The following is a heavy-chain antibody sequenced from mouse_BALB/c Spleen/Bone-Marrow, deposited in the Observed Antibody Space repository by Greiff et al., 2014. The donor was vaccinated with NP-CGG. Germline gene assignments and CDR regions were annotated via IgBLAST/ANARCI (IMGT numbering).Heavy chain of an antibody. CDR3: TNHYFDY. Sequence: LQQSGSELVRPGAPVKLSRKASGYTFTSYWMHWVKQRPGQGLEWIGNIYPGSGSTNYDEKFKSKATLTVDTSSSTAYMQLSSLTSEDSAVYYCTNHYFDYWGQGTTLTVSS. CDR2: IYPGSGST. CDR1: GYTFTSYW. V-gene: IGHV1S22*01. J-gene: IGHJ2*01.